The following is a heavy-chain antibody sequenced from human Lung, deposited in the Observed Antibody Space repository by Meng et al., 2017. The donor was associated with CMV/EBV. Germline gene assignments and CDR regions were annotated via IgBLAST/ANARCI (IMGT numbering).Heavy chain of an antibody. CDR2: VYYDGST. D-gene: IGHD3-16*01. J-gene: IGHJ4*02. CDR1: RGSVTSSSSY. CDR3: AREDEEGGYFDN. Sequence: SXTLSLXCTVSRGSVTSSSSYWTWIRQPPGKGLEWIGYVYYDGSTNYNPSLKSRVTISLDTSKNQFSLDLRSVTAADTAVYYCAREDEEGGYFDNWGQGPLVTVSS. V-gene: IGHV4-61*01.